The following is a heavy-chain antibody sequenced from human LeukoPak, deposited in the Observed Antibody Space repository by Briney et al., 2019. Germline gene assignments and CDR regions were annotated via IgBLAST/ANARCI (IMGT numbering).Heavy chain of an antibody. CDR1: GYTFTSYG. J-gene: IGHJ6*04. Sequence: GASVKVSCKASGYTFTSYGISWVRQAPGQGLEWMGLISAYNGNTNYAQKLQGRVTMTTDTSTSTAYMELRSLRSDDTAVYYCARRSMVRGLGYYGMDVWGKGTTVTVSS. CDR3: ARRSMVRGLGYYGMDV. V-gene: IGHV1-18*04. D-gene: IGHD3-10*01. CDR2: ISAYNGNT.